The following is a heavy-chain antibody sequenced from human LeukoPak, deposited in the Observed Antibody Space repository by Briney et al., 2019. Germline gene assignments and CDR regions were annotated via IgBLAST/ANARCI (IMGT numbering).Heavy chain of an antibody. D-gene: IGHD3-22*01. J-gene: IGHJ4*02. CDR1: GFTFSDYW. V-gene: IGHV3-74*01. Sequence: GGYLTLSCAASGFTFSDYWMHWVRQAPGKGLVWVSRINSDGSSTSYADSVKGRFTISRDNAKNTLYLQMNSLRAEDTAVYYCARGPLAYEYYFDYWGQGTLVTVSS. CDR3: ARGPLAYEYYFDY. CDR2: INSDGSST.